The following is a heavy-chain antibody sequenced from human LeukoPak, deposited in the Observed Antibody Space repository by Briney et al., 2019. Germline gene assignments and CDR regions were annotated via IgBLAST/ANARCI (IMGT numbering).Heavy chain of an antibody. J-gene: IGHJ4*02. CDR1: GYTFYSYG. CDR2: ISPHNGNT. Sequence: ASVKVSCKASGYTFYSYGISWVRQAPGQGLAWMGWISPHNGNTNYAQKLQGRVTMTTDTSTSTAYMELRSLRSDDTAVYYCARDLGSDSSGYYRTPAYFDYWGQGTLVTVSS. CDR3: ARDLGSDSSGYYRTPAYFDY. V-gene: IGHV1-18*01. D-gene: IGHD3-22*01.